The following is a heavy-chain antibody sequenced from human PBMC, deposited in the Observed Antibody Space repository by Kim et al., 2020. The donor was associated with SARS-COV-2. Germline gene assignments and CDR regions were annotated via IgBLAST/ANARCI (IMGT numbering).Heavy chain of an antibody. CDR2: IYYSGST. CDR1: GGSISSYY. J-gene: IGHJ5*02. D-gene: IGHD3-10*01. Sequence: SETLSLTCTVSGGSISSYYWSWIRQPPGKGLEWIGYIYYSGSTNYNPSLKSRVTISVDTSKNQFSLKLSSVTAADTAVYYCARPLWFGKWGWFDPWGQGTLVTVSS. CDR3: ARPLWFGKWGWFDP. V-gene: IGHV4-59*01.